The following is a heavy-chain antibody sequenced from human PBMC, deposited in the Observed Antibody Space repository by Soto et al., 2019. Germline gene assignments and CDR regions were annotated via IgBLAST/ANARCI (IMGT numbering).Heavy chain of an antibody. J-gene: IGHJ4*02. D-gene: IGHD3-10*01. CDR1: GFTFSSYS. V-gene: IGHV3-21*01. CDR2: ISSSSSYI. Sequence: EVQLVESGGGLVKPGGSLRLSCAASGFTFSSYSMNWVRQAPGKELEWVSSISSSSSYIYYADSVKGRFTISRDNAKNSLYLQMNSLRAEDTAVYYCAREGSGGSGTYDYWGQGTLVTVSS. CDR3: AREGSGGSGTYDY.